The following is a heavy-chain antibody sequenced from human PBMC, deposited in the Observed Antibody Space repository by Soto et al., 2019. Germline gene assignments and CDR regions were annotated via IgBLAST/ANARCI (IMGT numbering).Heavy chain of an antibody. V-gene: IGHV3-23*01. Sequence: PGGSLRLSCAASGFTFNNYHMTWVRQAPGKGLEWVSSIDASGRATYYTDSVKGRFTVSRDNSKNTLYLQMNSLRADDTAVYFCAGLVPQSDYWGQGT. CDR3: AGLVPQSDY. D-gene: IGHD1-26*01. CDR1: GFTFNNYH. J-gene: IGHJ4*02. CDR2: IDASGRAT.